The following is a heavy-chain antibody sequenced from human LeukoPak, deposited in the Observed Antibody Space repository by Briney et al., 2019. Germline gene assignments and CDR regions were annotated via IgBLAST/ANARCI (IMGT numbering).Heavy chain of an antibody. CDR3: TRDQTPYY. Sequence: GGSLRLSCTTSGFTFGDYAMTWVRQAPGKGLEWVGFIASETYGGTAEYAASVKGRFTISRDDSKSIAYLQMNSLKTEDTAVYYCTRDQTPYYWGQGTLVTVSS. CDR1: GFTFGDYA. V-gene: IGHV3-49*04. CDR2: IASETYGGTA. J-gene: IGHJ4*02.